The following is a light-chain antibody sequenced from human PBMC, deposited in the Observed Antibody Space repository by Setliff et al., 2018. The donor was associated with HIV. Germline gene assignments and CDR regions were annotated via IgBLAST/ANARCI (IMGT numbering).Light chain of an antibody. J-gene: IGLJ1*01. V-gene: IGLV2-14*01. CDR2: EVS. CDR1: ISDVGGYNY. CDR3: SSYTGTSTLV. Sequence: QSALAQAASVSGSPGQSITISCTGSISDVGGYNYVSWYQQHPGKAPKLMIYEVSNRPSGVSNLFSGSKSGNTASLTISGLQAEDEAGYYCSSYTGTSTLVFGTGTRSPS.